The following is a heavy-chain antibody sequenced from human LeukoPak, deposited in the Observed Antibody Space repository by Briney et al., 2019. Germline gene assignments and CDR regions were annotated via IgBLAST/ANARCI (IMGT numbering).Heavy chain of an antibody. J-gene: IGHJ5*02. CDR3: ARDRSGWYSGTRGWFDP. V-gene: IGHV4-59*01. CDR2: IYYSGST. CDR1: GGSISSYY. Sequence: SETLSLTCTVSGGSISSYYWSWIRQPPGKGLEWIGYIYYSGSTNYNPSLKSRVTISVDTSKNQFSLKLSSMTAADTAVYYCARDRSGWYSGTRGWFDPWGQGTLVTVSS. D-gene: IGHD6-19*01.